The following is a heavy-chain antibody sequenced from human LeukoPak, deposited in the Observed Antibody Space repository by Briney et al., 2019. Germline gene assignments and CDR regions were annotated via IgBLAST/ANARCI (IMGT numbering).Heavy chain of an antibody. J-gene: IGHJ4*02. CDR1: GYTFSNYY. Sequence: ASVKVSCKASGYTFSNYYLHWVRQAPGQGLEWMGLINPTAGNTYYAQRFQGRVTMTRNTSTSTVYMELTRLRSDDTAVYYCARGPHWDPHFDYWGQGTLVTVSS. V-gene: IGHV1-46*01. CDR3: ARGPHWDPHFDY. D-gene: IGHD7-27*01. CDR2: INPTAGNT.